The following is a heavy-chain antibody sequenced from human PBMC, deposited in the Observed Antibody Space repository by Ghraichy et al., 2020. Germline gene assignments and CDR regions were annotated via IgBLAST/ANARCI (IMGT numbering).Heavy chain of an antibody. CDR3: ARVPVPLRAAVGCWYFDL. V-gene: IGHV3-48*01. CDR2: ITVISISI. D-gene: IGHD6-13*01. CDR1: GFSFSDYS. J-gene: IGHJ2*01. Sequence: GGSLRLSCEGSGFSFSDYSMIWVRLTPGKALEWVSYITVISISIFYTDSVKGRFTISRDNAKNSLYLQMNSLRAEDTAVYYCARVPVPLRAAVGCWYFDLWGRGTLVTVSS.